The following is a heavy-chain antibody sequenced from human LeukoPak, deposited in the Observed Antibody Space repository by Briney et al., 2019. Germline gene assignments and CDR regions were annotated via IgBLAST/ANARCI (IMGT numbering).Heavy chain of an antibody. Sequence: ASVKVSCKTSGYTFTDYYIHWVRQAPGQGLEWMGWISAYNGNTNYAQKLQGRVTMTTDTSTSTAYMELRSLRSDDTAVYYCARCSGGSCYAYYFDYWGQGTLVTVSS. CDR3: ARCSGGSCYAYYFDY. CDR2: ISAYNGNT. CDR1: GYTFTDYY. D-gene: IGHD2-15*01. V-gene: IGHV1-18*04. J-gene: IGHJ4*02.